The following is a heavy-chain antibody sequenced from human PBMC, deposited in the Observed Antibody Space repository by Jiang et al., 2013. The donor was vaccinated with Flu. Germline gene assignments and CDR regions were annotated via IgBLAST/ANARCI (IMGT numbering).Heavy chain of an antibody. Sequence: QTLSLTCVISGDSVSSNSAAWNWIRQSPSRGLEWLGRTYYRSKWYNDYAVSVKSRITINPDTSKNQFSLQLNSVTPEDTAVYYCARTPYGGNSGWFDPWGQGILVTVSS. CDR2: TYYRSKWYN. V-gene: IGHV6-1*01. D-gene: IGHD4-23*01. J-gene: IGHJ5*02. CDR3: ARTPYGGNSGWFDP. CDR1: GDSVSSNSAA.